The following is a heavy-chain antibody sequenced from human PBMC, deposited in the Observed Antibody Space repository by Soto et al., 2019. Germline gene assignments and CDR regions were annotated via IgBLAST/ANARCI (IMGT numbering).Heavy chain of an antibody. Sequence: SETLSLTCAVSGGSISSSNWWSWVRQPPGKGLEWIGEIYHSVSTNYNPSLKSRDTISVDKSKNQFSLKLSSVTAADTAVYFCARGGYCSSTSCYVGYNWFDPWGLGTLVTVS. D-gene: IGHD2-2*01. V-gene: IGHV4-4*02. J-gene: IGHJ5*02. CDR3: ARGGYCSSTSCYVGYNWFDP. CDR1: GGSISSSNW. CDR2: IYHSVST.